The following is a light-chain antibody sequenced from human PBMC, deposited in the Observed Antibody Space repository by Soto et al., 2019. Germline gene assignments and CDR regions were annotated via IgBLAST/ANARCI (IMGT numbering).Light chain of an antibody. CDR1: QSFSSNY. V-gene: IGKV3-20*01. Sequence: EIVLTQSPGTLSLSPGERATLSCRASQSFSSNYLAWYQQKPGQAPRLLIYGASSRATGIPDRFSGSGSGTDFTLTISSLEPEDFAVYYCQHYGSALFTFGPGTKVDVK. J-gene: IGKJ3*01. CDR3: QHYGSALFT. CDR2: GAS.